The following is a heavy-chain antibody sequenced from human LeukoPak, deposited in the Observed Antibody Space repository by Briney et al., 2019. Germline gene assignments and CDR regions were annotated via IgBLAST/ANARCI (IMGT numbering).Heavy chain of an antibody. J-gene: IGHJ6*03. CDR2: INHSGST. CDR1: GGSFSGYY. V-gene: IGHV4-34*01. CDR3: ARVRREDYFYYMDV. Sequence: SETLSLTCAVYGGSFSGYYWSWIRQPPGKGLEWIGEINHSGSTNYNPSLKSRVTISVDTSKNQFSLKLSSVTAADTAVYYCARVRREDYFYYMDVWGKGTTVTVSS. D-gene: IGHD4-17*01.